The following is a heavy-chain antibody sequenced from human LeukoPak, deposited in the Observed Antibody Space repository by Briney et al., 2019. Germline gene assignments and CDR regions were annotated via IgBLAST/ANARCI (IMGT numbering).Heavy chain of an antibody. D-gene: IGHD1-26*01. CDR1: GFTFTNAW. CDR2: ITDSGDGT. Sequence: GGSLRLSCAASGFTFTNAWMSWVRQAPGKGLEWVSSITDSGDGTYYADSVKGRFTISRDDSKNTLYLQMNSLRAEDTAVYYCAKDSPVATWWGQGTLVTVSS. J-gene: IGHJ4*02. V-gene: IGHV3-23*01. CDR3: AKDSPVATW.